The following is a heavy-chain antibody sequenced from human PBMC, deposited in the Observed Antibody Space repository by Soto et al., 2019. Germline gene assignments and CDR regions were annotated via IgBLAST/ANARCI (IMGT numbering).Heavy chain of an antibody. CDR2: IYYSGST. CDR3: ARAGSYYWFDP. D-gene: IGHD1-26*01. V-gene: IGHV4-59*01. J-gene: IGHJ5*02. Sequence: PSETLSRTCTVSGGSISSYYWSWIRQPPGKGLEWIGYIYYSGSTNYNPSLKSRVTISVDTSKNQFSLKLSSVTAADTAVYYCARAGSYYWFDPWGQGTLVTVSS. CDR1: GGSISSYY.